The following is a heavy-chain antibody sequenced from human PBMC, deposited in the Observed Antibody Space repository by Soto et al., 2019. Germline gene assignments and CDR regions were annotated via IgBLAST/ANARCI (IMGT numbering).Heavy chain of an antibody. CDR2: IYYSGST. J-gene: IGHJ4*02. D-gene: IGHD5-12*01. V-gene: IGHV4-39*01. Sequence: TSETLSLTSTVGGGSLSRSSYYWSWIRPPPGKGLEWIGSIYYSGSTYYNPSLKSRVTISVDTSKNQFSLKLSSVTAADTAVYYCARHSRDIYSGYDYFDYWGQGTLVSVSS. CDR3: ARHSRDIYSGYDYFDY. CDR1: GGSLSRSSYY.